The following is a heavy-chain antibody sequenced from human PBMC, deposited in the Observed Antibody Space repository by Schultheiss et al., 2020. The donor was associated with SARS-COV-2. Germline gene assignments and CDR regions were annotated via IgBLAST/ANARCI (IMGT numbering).Heavy chain of an antibody. D-gene: IGHD1-14*01. V-gene: IGHV4-59*01. J-gene: IGHJ3*02. CDR2: IYYTGSA. Sequence: SETLSLTCIVSGDSISPYFWAWFRQPPGRGLEWIGSIYYTGSANYNPSLKSRVTISVDTSKNQFSLKLSSVTAADTAVYYCARGYRDAFDIWGQGTMVTVSS. CDR1: GDSISPYF. CDR3: ARGYRDAFDI.